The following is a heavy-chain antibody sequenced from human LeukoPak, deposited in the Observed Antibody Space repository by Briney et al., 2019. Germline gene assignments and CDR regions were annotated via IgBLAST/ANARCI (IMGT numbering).Heavy chain of an antibody. D-gene: IGHD1-1*01. J-gene: IGHJ4*02. Sequence: GGSLRLSCAASGFTLRSYSMNWARQAPGKGLEWVSYISDSSSTIYYTDSVKGRFTISRDNAKSSLYLQMNSLRAEDTAVYYCAKDRVRNFDYWGQGTLVTVSS. CDR1: GFTLRSYS. CDR2: ISDSSSTI. V-gene: IGHV3-48*01. CDR3: AKDRVRNFDY.